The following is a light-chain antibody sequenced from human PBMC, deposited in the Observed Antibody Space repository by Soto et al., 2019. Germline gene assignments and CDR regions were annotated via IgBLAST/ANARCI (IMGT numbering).Light chain of an antibody. J-gene: IGKJ2*01. CDR2: DAS. V-gene: IGKV3-11*01. CDR1: HNDGTH. CDR3: QQRGNWL. Sequence: EIVLTQSPATLSLSPGDRATLSCRASHNDGTHLAWYQHKSGQAPRLLIFDASKRAAGVPGRFSGSVSGTDFVLSINNLEPEDFASYYCQQRGNWLFGQGTKLEIK.